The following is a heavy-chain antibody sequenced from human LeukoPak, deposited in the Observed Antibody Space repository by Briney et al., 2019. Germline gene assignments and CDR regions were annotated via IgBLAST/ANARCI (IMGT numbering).Heavy chain of an antibody. J-gene: IGHJ4*02. CDR3: ARDGPFFDY. CDR1: GFTFSNYP. CDR2: ISYDGNNK. Sequence: GESLRLSCAASGFTFSNYPIHWVRQAPGKGLEWVALISYDGNNKYYADSVKGRFTISKDNSKNTLYLQMNSLTTEDTAVYYCARDGPFFDYWGQGTLVTVSS. D-gene: IGHD3/OR15-3a*01. V-gene: IGHV3-30-3*01.